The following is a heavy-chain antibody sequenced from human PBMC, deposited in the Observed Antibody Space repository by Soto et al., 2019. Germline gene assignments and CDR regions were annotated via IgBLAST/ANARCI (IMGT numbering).Heavy chain of an antibody. CDR2: ISWNSGII. CDR3: AKALSSGSTDFDY. V-gene: IGHV3-9*01. Sequence: EVQLVESGGGLVQPGRSLRLSCAASGFTFDDYAMHWVRQAPGKGLEWVSGISWNSGIIGYADSVKGRFTISRDNAKNSLYLQMNSLRAEDTALYYCAKALSSGSTDFDYWGQGTLVTVSS. D-gene: IGHD6-19*01. J-gene: IGHJ4*02. CDR1: GFTFDDYA.